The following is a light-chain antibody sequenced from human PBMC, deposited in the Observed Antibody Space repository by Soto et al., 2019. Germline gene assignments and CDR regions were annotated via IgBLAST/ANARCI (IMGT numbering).Light chain of an antibody. V-gene: IGKV3-20*01. Sequence: EIVLTQSPGTLSLSPGERATLSCRASQSVSSNYLAWYQQKPGQAPRLLIYGASRGAAGIPDRFSGSGSGTDFTLTIYRLEPEDFAVYFCQQYGRSPMFTFGQGTKVDIK. CDR3: QQYGRSPMFT. CDR1: QSVSSNY. J-gene: IGKJ2*01. CDR2: GAS.